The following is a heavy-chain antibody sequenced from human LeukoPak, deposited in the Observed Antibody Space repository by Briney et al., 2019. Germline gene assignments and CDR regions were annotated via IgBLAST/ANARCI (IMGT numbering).Heavy chain of an antibody. V-gene: IGHV1-18*04. J-gene: IGHJ3*02. Sequence: ASVKVSCKASGYTFTGYYMHWVRQAPGQGLEWMGWISAYNGNTNYAQKLQGRVTMTTDTSTSTAYMELSSLRSEDTAVYYCARDQGPMVRGVKGESAFDIWGQGTMVTVSS. D-gene: IGHD3-10*01. CDR3: ARDQGPMVRGVKGESAFDI. CDR2: ISAYNGNT. CDR1: GYTFTGYY.